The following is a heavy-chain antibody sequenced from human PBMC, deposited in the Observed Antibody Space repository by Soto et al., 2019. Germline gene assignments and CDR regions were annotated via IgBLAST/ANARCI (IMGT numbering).Heavy chain of an antibody. V-gene: IGHV4-34*01. J-gene: IGHJ2*01. Sequence: PSETLSLTCAVYGGSFSCYYWSWIRQPPGKGLEWIGEINHSGSTNYNPSLKSRVTISVDTSKNQFSLKLSSVTAADTAVYYCARNVVGFDLWGRGTLVTVSS. D-gene: IGHD2-21*01. CDR1: GGSFSCYY. CDR3: ARNVVGFDL. CDR2: INHSGST.